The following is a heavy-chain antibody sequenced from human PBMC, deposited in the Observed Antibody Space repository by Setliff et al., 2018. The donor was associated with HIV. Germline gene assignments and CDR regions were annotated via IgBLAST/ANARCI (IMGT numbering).Heavy chain of an antibody. J-gene: IGHJ1*01. D-gene: IGHD1-1*01. CDR2: IYPGDSDT. CDR1: GYSFTIYW. CDR3: ATWTRAETCENFQH. V-gene: IGHV5-51*01. Sequence: GESLKISCKASGYSFTIYWIGWVRQMPGKGLEWMGVIYPGDSDTRYSPSFQGHVTISADKSITTAYVQWSSLKASDTAMYYCATWTRAETCENFQHWGQGTLVTVSS.